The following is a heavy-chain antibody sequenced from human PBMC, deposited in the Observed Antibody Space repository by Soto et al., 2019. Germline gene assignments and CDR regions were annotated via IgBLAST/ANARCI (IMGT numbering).Heavy chain of an antibody. Sequence: EVQLVESGGGLVQPGRSLRLSCAASGFTFDDYAMHWVRQAPGKGLEWVSGISWNSGSIGYAASVKGRFTISRDNAKNAQNLQMNSQRAEDTALYYCAKDMGTNMIVVVFDYWGQGTLVTVSS. V-gene: IGHV3-9*01. CDR2: ISWNSGSI. D-gene: IGHD3-22*01. CDR3: AKDMGTNMIVVVFDY. CDR1: GFTFDDYA. J-gene: IGHJ4*02.